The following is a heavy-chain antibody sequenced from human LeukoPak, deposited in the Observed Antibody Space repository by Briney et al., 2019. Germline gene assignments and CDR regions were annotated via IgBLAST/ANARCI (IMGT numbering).Heavy chain of an antibody. Sequence: ASVKVSCKASGYTFTSYYMHWVRQAPGQGLEWMGIINPSGGSTSYAQKFQGRVTMTRDTSTSTVYMELSSLRSEDTAVYYCARNYYDGSGSYLFFDYWGQGTLVTVSS. D-gene: IGHD3-22*01. CDR1: GYTFTSYY. V-gene: IGHV1-46*01. CDR2: INPSGGST. J-gene: IGHJ4*02. CDR3: ARNYYDGSGSYLFFDY.